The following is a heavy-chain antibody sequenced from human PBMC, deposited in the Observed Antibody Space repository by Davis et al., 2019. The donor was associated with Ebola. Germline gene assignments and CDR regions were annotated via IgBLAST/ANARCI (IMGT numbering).Heavy chain of an antibody. CDR3: ASEDGYNYPMDV. CDR2: IKQDGSEK. Sequence: GESLKISCAASGFTFSSYWMSWVRQAPGKGLEWVANIKQDGSEKYYVDSVKGRFTISRDNAKNSLYLQMNSLRAEDTAVYYCASEDGYNYPMDVWGQGTTVTVSS. J-gene: IGHJ6*02. D-gene: IGHD5-24*01. CDR1: GFTFSSYW. V-gene: IGHV3-7*01.